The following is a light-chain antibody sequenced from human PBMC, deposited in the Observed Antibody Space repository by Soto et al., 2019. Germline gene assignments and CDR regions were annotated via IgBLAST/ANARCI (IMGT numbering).Light chain of an antibody. J-gene: IGKJ5*01. V-gene: IGKV3-11*01. CDR3: QQRSNWPIT. Sequence: VLTQSPATLSLSPGERATLSCRASQSVSSYLAWYQQKPGQAPRPLIYDASNRATGIPARFSGSGSGTDFTLTISSLEPEDFAVYYCQQRSNWPITFGQGTRLEIK. CDR1: QSVSSY. CDR2: DAS.